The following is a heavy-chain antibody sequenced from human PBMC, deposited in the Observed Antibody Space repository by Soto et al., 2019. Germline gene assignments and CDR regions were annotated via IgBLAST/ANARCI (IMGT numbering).Heavy chain of an antibody. CDR1: GGSISSGGYY. V-gene: IGHV4-31*01. Sequence: QVQLQESGPGLVKPSQTLSLTCTVSGGSISSGGYYWSWIRQHPGKGLEWIGYIYYSGSSYYNPSLKSLVTISVDTSKNQFSLKLSSVTAADTAVYYCAREASMVRGVIITYFDYWGQGTLVTVSS. CDR3: AREASMVRGVIITYFDY. D-gene: IGHD3-10*01. CDR2: IYYSGSS. J-gene: IGHJ4*02.